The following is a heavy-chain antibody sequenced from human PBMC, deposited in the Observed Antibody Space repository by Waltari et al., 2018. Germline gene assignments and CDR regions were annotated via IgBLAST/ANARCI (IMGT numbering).Heavy chain of an antibody. D-gene: IGHD2-8*01. J-gene: IGHJ4*02. V-gene: IGHV5-10-1*03. CDR3: ARGVGSPGDF. CDR2: IDPSDHET. CDR1: GYSFTNYW. Sequence: EVHLVQSGAEVKKPGESLKISCKGSGYSFTNYWINWVRQMPGKGLEWMGRIDPSDHETNSSPSFQGHVTISAVKSTNTAYLQWSTLKASDTAMYYCARGVGSPGDFWGQGTLVTVSS.